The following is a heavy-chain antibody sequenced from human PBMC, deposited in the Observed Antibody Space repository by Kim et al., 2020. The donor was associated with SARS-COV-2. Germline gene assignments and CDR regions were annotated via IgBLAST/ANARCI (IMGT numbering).Heavy chain of an antibody. V-gene: IGHV6-1*01. J-gene: IGHJ4*02. CDR2: TYYRSKWYN. D-gene: IGHD6-13*01. CDR3: ARGRSSSWSFFDY. CDR1: GDSVSSNSAA. Sequence: SQTLSLTCAISGDSVSSNSAAWNWIRQYPLRGLEWLGRTYYRSKWYNDYAVSVKSRITINPDTSKNQFSLLLNSVTPEDTAVYYCARGRSSSWSFFDYWGPGTLVTVSS.